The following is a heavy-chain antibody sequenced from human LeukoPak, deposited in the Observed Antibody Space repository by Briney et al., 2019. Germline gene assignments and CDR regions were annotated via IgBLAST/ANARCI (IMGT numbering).Heavy chain of an antibody. CDR1: EFPFSVYA. V-gene: IGHV3-23*01. CDR3: ADYRKPQGLDY. D-gene: IGHD1-14*01. Sequence: GGSLRLSCEVSEFPFSVYAMAWVRQAPGQGLDWVSAIDARGSDTYYTDSVKGRFTISRDNSKNTVYLQMNSLRVEDTAVYYCADYRKPQGLDYWGQGTPVTVSS. CDR2: IDARGSDT. J-gene: IGHJ4*02.